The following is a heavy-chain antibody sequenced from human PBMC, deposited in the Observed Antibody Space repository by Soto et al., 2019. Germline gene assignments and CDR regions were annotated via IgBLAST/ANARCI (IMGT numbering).Heavy chain of an antibody. CDR3: ARYESTGLDY. V-gene: IGHV4-59*01. J-gene: IGHJ4*02. D-gene: IGHD3-22*01. CDR1: GGAISGYY. CDR2: IYYSGST. Sequence: SETLSLTCSVSGGAISGYYWSWIRQPPGKGLEWIGFIYYSGSTSYNPSLKSRVTISVDMSKNQFSLKLNSVTAADASVYYCARYESTGLDYWGQGTLVTVSS.